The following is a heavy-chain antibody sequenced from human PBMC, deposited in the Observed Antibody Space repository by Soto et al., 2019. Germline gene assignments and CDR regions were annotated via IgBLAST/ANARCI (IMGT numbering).Heavy chain of an antibody. D-gene: IGHD3-10*01. Sequence: QVQLVQSGAEVKKPGSSVKVSCKASGGTFSSYAISWVRQAPGQGLEWMGGIIPIFGTANYAQKFQGRVTMTRNTSISTAYMELSSLRSEDTAVYYCARSITMVRGVIIRGRDWFDPWGQGTLVTVSS. CDR1: GGTFSSYA. V-gene: IGHV1-69*06. CDR3: ARSITMVRGVIIRGRDWFDP. CDR2: IIPIFGTA. J-gene: IGHJ5*02.